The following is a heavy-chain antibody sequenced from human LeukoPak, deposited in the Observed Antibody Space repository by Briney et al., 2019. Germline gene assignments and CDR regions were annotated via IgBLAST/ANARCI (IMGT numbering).Heavy chain of an antibody. CDR3: ARGGDSSSWSVDY. CDR2: IYYSGST. CDR1: GGSMSSYH. V-gene: IGHV4-59*08. D-gene: IGHD6-13*01. Sequence: SETLSLTCAVSGGSMSSYHWNWIRQPPGKGLEWIAYIYYSGSTNYNPSLESRVTISIDTSKNQFSLRLSSVTAADTAVYYCARGGDSSSWSVDYWGQGTLVTVSS. J-gene: IGHJ4*02.